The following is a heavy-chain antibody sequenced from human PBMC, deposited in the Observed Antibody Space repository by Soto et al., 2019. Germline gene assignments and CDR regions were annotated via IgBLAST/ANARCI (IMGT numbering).Heavy chain of an antibody. CDR3: AKLPLIQRYIDY. V-gene: IGHV3-23*01. CDR1: GFTFSSYA. Sequence: LGGSLRLSCAASGFTFSSYAMSWVRQAPGKGLEWVSAISGSGGSTYYADSVKGRFTISRDNSKNTLYLQMNSLRAEDTAVYYCAKLPLIQRYIDYWGQATPVTVSS. J-gene: IGHJ4*02. D-gene: IGHD5-12*01. CDR2: ISGSGGST.